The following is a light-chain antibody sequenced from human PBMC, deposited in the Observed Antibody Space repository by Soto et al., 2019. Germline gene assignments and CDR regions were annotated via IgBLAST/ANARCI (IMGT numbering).Light chain of an antibody. CDR3: QQYGSSPFT. V-gene: IGKV3-20*01. CDR1: QSVSSGY. J-gene: IGKJ2*01. Sequence: EIVLTQSPGTLSLPPGERATLSCRASQSVSSGYLAWYQQKPGQAPRLLVYGASNRANGIPDRFSGSGSGTDFTLTISRLEPEDFAVYYCQQYGSSPFTFGQGTKLETK. CDR2: GAS.